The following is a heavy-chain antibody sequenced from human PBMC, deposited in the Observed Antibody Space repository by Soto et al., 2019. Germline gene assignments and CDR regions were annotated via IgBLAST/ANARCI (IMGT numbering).Heavy chain of an antibody. CDR3: ARGPLYCSSTSCPFDY. CDR1: GYTFTGYY. D-gene: IGHD2-2*01. J-gene: IGHJ4*02. CDR2: INPNSGGT. Sequence: ASVKVSCKASGYTFTGYYMHWVRQAPGQGLEWMGWINPNSGGTNYAQKFQGWVTMTRDTSISTAYMELSRLRSDDTAVYYCARGPLYCSSTSCPFDYWGQGTLVTVSS. V-gene: IGHV1-2*04.